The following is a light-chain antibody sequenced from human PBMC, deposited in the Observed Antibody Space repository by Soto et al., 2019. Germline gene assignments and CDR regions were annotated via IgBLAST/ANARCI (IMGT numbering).Light chain of an antibody. Sequence: QSVLTQPPSVSAAPGQKVTISCAGTSSNIGNNFVSWYQKFPGTAPKLLICDNNKRPSGIPDRFSGSKSGTSATLDITGLQAGAEAHYYCATWDDSLSAAAFGPGTKVTVL. CDR2: DNN. J-gene: IGLJ1*01. CDR1: SSNIGNNF. V-gene: IGLV1-51*01. CDR3: ATWDDSLSAAA.